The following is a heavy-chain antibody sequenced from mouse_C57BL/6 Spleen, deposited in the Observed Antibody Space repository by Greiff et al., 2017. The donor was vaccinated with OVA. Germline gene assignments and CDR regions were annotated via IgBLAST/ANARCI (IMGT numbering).Heavy chain of an antibody. Sequence: VQLQQPGAELVRPGTSVKLSCKASGYTFTSYWMHWVKQRPGQGLEWIGVIDPSDSYTNYNQKFKGKATLTVDTSSSTAYMQLSSLTSEDSAVYYCARAVPDYYGSSSWYFDVWGTGTTVTVSS. CDR1: GYTFTSYW. CDR3: ARAVPDYYGSSSWYFDV. J-gene: IGHJ1*03. D-gene: IGHD1-1*01. CDR2: IDPSDSYT. V-gene: IGHV1-59*01.